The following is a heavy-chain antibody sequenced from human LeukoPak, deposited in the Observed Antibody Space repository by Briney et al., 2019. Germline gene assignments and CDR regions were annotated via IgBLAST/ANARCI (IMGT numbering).Heavy chain of an antibody. CDR2: IYYSGNT. CDR3: ARRRANAMDV. CDR1: GGSISSYY. Sequence: PSETPSPTCTVSGGSISSYYWNWIRQPPGKGLEWIGYIYYSGNTNYNPSLKSRVTVSVDTSKNQSSLKLSSVTAADTAVYYCARRRANAMDVWGQGTTVTVSS. J-gene: IGHJ6*02. V-gene: IGHV4-59*01.